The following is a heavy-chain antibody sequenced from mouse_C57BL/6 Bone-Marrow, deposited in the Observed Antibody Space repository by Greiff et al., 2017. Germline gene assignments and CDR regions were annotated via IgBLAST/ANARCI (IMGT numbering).Heavy chain of an antibody. D-gene: IGHD1-1*01. Sequence: QVQLQQSGAELVRPGASVTLSCKASGYTFTDYEMHWVKQTPVHGLEWIGAIDPETGGTAYNQKFKGKAILTADKSSSTAYMELRSLTSEDSAVYYCTSFNYYGSSSDDGGQGTTLTVSS. CDR2: IDPETGGT. V-gene: IGHV1-15*01. CDR3: TSFNYYGSSSDD. J-gene: IGHJ2*01. CDR1: GYTFTDYE.